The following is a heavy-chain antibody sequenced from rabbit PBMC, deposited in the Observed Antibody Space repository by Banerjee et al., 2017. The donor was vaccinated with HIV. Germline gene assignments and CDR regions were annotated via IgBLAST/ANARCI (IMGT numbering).Heavy chain of an antibody. Sequence: QSLEESGGDLVKPGASLTLTCTASGFSFSGIDYMSWVRQAPGKGLEWIGYINTGSGNTAYATWAKGRFTISKTSSTTVTLQMTSLTAADTATYFCARGDGSNGWAGKLWGPGTLVTVS. CDR1: GFSFSGIDY. D-gene: IGHD4-1*01. V-gene: IGHV1S40*01. CDR2: INTGSGNT. CDR3: ARGDGSNGWAGKL. J-gene: IGHJ4*01.